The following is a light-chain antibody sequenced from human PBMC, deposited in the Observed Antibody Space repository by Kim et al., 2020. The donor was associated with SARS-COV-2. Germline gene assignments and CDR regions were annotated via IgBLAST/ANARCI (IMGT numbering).Light chain of an antibody. V-gene: IGKV4-1*01. CDR3: QQYYSSPWT. CDR2: WAS. Sequence: DIVMTQSPDSLAVSLGERATINCTSSQSLLYSSNNKNYLAWYQQKPGQPPKLLIYWASTRESGVPDRFSGGGSGTDLTLTISSLQAEDVAVYYCQQYYSSPWTFGQGTKVDIK. CDR1: QSLLYSSNNKNY. J-gene: IGKJ1*01.